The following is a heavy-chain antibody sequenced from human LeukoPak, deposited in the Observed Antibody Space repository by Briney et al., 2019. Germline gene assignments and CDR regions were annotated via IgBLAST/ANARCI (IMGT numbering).Heavy chain of an antibody. V-gene: IGHV3-23*01. CDR1: GFTFNTFA. CDR3: AKGGRGAVAVNFDY. J-gene: IGHJ4*02. D-gene: IGHD6-19*01. CDR2: ISGSGGST. Sequence: GGSLRLSCAASGFTFNTFAMSWVRQAPGKGLEWVSAISGSGGSTYYADSVKGRFTISRDNSKNTLYLQMNSLRAEDTAVYYCAKGGRGAVAVNFDYWGQGTLVTVSS.